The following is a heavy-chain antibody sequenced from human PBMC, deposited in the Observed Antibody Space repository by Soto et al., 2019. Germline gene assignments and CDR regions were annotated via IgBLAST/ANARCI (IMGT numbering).Heavy chain of an antibody. Sequence: SETLSLTCTVSSDSISSYYWSWIRQPPGKGLEWIGYIYHTGSTGYNPSLKSRVSISMDTSKNQFSLNLDSVTAADTAVYFCARDFAYFDSWGQGTLVTVSS. CDR2: IYHTGST. CDR1: SDSISSYY. V-gene: IGHV4-59*01. CDR3: ARDFAYFDS. D-gene: IGHD3-3*01. J-gene: IGHJ4*02.